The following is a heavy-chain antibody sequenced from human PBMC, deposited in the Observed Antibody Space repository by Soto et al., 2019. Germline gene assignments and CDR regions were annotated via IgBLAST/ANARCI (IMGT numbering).Heavy chain of an antibody. V-gene: IGHV3-21*01. J-gene: IGHJ4*02. CDR3: ARESEDLTSNFDY. CDR1: GFTFTRYS. CDR2: ISSTTNYI. Sequence: GGSLRLSCAASGFTFTRYSMNWVRQAPGKGLEWVSSISSTTNYIYYADSMKGRFTVSRDNAKNSVYLEMNSLSAEDTALYYCARESEDLTSNFDYWGQGALVTVSS.